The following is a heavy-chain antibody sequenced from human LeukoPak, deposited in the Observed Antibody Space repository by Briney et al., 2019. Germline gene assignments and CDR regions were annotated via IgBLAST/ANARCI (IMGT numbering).Heavy chain of an antibody. CDR1: GFTFSSYW. CDR2: IKQDGSEK. V-gene: IGHV3-7*01. Sequence: GGSLRLSCAASGFTFSSYWMSWVRQAPGKGLEWVANIKQDGSEKYYVDSVKGRSTISRDNAKNSLYLQMNSLRAEDTAVYYCARVDYSSSGYYIHYWGQGTLVTVSS. J-gene: IGHJ4*02. D-gene: IGHD3-22*01. CDR3: ARVDYSSSGYYIHY.